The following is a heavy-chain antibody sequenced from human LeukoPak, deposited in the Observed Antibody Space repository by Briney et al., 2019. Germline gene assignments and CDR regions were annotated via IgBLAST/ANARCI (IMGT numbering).Heavy chain of an antibody. CDR1: GFTFSSYA. Sequence: GGSLRLSCAASGFTFSSYAMSWVRQAPGKGLEWVSAISGSDGSTYYADSVKGRFTISRDNSKNTLYLQMNSLRAEDTAVYYCAKDDYSGYDQTFDYWGQGTLVTVSS. CDR2: ISGSDGST. CDR3: AKDDYSGYDQTFDY. D-gene: IGHD5-12*01. V-gene: IGHV3-23*01. J-gene: IGHJ4*02.